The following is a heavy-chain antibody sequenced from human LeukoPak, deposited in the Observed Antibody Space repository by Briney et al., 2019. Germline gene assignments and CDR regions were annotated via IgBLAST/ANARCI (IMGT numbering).Heavy chain of an antibody. Sequence: PGGSLRLSCAASGFTFSSYGMHWVRQAPGKGLEWVAVISYDGSNKYYADSVKGRFTISRDNSKNTLYLQMNSLRAEDTAVYYCAKDRWLQYRYYYYGMDVWGQGTTVTVSS. CDR3: AKDRWLQYRYYYYGMDV. CDR1: GFTFSSYG. J-gene: IGHJ6*02. CDR2: ISYDGSNK. V-gene: IGHV3-30*18. D-gene: IGHD5-12*01.